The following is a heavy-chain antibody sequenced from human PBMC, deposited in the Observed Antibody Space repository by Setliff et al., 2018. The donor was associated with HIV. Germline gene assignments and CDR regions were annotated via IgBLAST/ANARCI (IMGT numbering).Heavy chain of an antibody. Sequence: PSETLSLTCTSSGDSISGYYWSWIRQPAGRGLEWMGRIHTSGSTNYNPSLTSRVTLSVDTSKNQFFLKLTSLSAADTAVYYCARDRIEVVVDGPHDVFDVWGRGTTVTVSS. CDR3: ARDRIEVVVDGPHDVFDV. CDR2: IHTSGST. V-gene: IGHV4-4*07. J-gene: IGHJ3*01. CDR1: GDSISGYY. D-gene: IGHD2-15*01.